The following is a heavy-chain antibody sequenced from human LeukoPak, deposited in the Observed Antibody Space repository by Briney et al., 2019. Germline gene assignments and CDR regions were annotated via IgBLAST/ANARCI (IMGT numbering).Heavy chain of an antibody. Sequence: GGSLRLSCAASGFTFSDYSMNWVRQAPGKGLEWISYVGISSGNTKYADSVKGQFTISGDSAKNSVFLQMNSLRVEDTAVYYCARDHRYAFDNWGQGTLVTVSS. J-gene: IGHJ4*02. V-gene: IGHV3-48*04. D-gene: IGHD5-12*01. CDR3: ARDHRYAFDN. CDR2: VGISSGNT. CDR1: GFTFSDYS.